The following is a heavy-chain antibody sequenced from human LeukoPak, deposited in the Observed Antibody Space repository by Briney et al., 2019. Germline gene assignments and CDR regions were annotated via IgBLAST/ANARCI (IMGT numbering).Heavy chain of an antibody. D-gene: IGHD3-10*01. CDR3: ARGALWFRVWAFDI. V-gene: IGHV3-53*01. Sequence: AGTLTLTCTASGFSVSSNYMSWIRQAPGKGLEWIWVIYNGGSTYYAHSVKGRFTISVDTSKNTLYLQMNSLRAEDTAVYYCARGALWFRVWAFDIWGQGTMVTVSS. CDR2: IYNGGST. J-gene: IGHJ3*02. CDR1: GFSVSSNY.